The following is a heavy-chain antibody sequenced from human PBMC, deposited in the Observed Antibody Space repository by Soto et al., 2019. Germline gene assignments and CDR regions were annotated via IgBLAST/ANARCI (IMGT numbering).Heavy chain of an antibody. CDR1: GYSFTSYW. CDR2: IYPGDSDT. Sequence: PGESLKISCKGSGYSFTSYWIGWVRQMPGKGLEWMGIIYPGDSDTRYSPSFQGQVTISADKSIGTAYLQWSSLKASDTAMYYCARTYETYYYYMDVWGKGTTVTVSS. V-gene: IGHV5-51*01. D-gene: IGHD2-21*01. CDR3: ARTYETYYYYMDV. J-gene: IGHJ6*03.